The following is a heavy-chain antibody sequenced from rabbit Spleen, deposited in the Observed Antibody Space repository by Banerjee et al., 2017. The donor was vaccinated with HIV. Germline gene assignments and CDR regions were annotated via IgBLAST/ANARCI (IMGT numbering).Heavy chain of an antibody. CDR1: GFSFSNSYY. Sequence: LVESGGGLVKPGASLTLTCTASGFSFSNSYYMCWVRQAPGKGLEWIACIYGGISGSTAYASWAKGRFTISKTSSTTVTLQMTSLTAADTATYFCARGSATMTLVVTGYYFNLWGQGTLVTVS. D-gene: IGHD2-1*01. CDR2: IYGGISGST. V-gene: IGHV1S40*01. CDR3: ARGSATMTLVVTGYYFNL. J-gene: IGHJ4*01.